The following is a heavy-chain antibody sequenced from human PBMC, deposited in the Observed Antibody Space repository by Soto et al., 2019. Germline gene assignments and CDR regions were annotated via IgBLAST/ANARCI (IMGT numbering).Heavy chain of an antibody. D-gene: IGHD6-13*01. V-gene: IGHV3-15*07. Sequence: PGGSLRLSCAASGFTFSNAWMNWVRQAPGKGLEWVGRIKSKTDGGTTDYAAPVKGRFTISRDDSKNTLYLQMNSLKTEDTAVYCCTSIIAAAGTYYWGQGTLVTVSS. CDR1: GFTFSNAW. CDR2: IKSKTDGGTT. J-gene: IGHJ4*02. CDR3: TSIIAAAGTYY.